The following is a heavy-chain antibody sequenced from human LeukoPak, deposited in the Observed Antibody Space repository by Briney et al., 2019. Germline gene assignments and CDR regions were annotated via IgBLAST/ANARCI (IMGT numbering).Heavy chain of an antibody. D-gene: IGHD5-18*01. CDR2: IWYDGSNK. J-gene: IGHJ4*02. V-gene: IGHV3-33*06. Sequence: GGSLRLSCAASGFTFSSYGMPWVRQAPGKGLEWVAVIWYDGSNKYYADSVKGRFTSSRDNSKNTLYLQMNSLRAEDTAVYYCAKVKYSYGSGIVDYWGQGTLVTVSS. CDR3: AKVKYSYGSGIVDY. CDR1: GFTFSSYG.